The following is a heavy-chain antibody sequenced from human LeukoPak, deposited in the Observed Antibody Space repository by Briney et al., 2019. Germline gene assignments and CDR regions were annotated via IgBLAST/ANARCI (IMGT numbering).Heavy chain of an antibody. CDR3: ARDRSYDFWSSYHDSPYYFDY. J-gene: IGHJ4*02. CDR1: GGTFSSYA. Sequence: SVKVSCKASGGTFSSYAISWVRQAPGQGLEWMGGIIPIFGTANYAQKFQGRVTITTDESTSTAYMELSSLRSEDTAVYYCARDRSYDFWSSYHDSPYYFDYWGQGTLVTVSS. V-gene: IGHV1-69*05. CDR2: IIPIFGTA. D-gene: IGHD3-3*01.